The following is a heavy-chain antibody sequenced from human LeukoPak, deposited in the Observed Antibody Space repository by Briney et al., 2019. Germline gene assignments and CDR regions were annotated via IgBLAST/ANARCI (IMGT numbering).Heavy chain of an antibody. V-gene: IGHV3-33*06. D-gene: IGHD5-18*01. CDR1: GFTFSNYG. J-gene: IGHJ4*02. Sequence: GRSLRLSCAASGFTFSNYGMHWVRQAPGKGLEWVAVIWYDGSNEYYADSVKGRFTISRDNSKDTLYLQMSSLRAEDTAVYYCAKQGAYRGYHYYFDYWGQGTLVTVSS. CDR3: AKQGAYRGYHYYFDY. CDR2: IWYDGSNE.